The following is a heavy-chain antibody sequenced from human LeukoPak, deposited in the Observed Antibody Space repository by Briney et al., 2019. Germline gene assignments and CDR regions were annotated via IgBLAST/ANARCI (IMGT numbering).Heavy chain of an antibody. J-gene: IGHJ4*02. D-gene: IGHD6-19*01. V-gene: IGHV5-51*01. Sequence: LGESPKISCKASGDSFTSYWIAWVRQMPGKGLGWRGINYAGDSGTIYSPSFQGQVTISVDKSITTAYLKWSSLKASDTAMFYCARRAGYNSGPFDYWGQGTLVTVSS. CDR2: NYAGDSGT. CDR1: GDSFTSYW. CDR3: ARRAGYNSGPFDY.